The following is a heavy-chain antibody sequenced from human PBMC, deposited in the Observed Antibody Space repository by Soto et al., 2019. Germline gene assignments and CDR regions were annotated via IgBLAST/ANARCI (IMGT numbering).Heavy chain of an antibody. CDR2: IYYSGST. J-gene: IGHJ4*02. CDR1: GGSISSYY. Sequence: SETLSLTCTVSGGSISSYYWSWIRQPPGKGLEWIGYIYYSGSTNYNPSLKSRVTISVDTSKNQFSLKLSSVTAADTAVYYCARVWISSGWYFDYWGQGTLVTVSS. V-gene: IGHV4-59*01. CDR3: ARVWISSGWYFDY. D-gene: IGHD6-19*01.